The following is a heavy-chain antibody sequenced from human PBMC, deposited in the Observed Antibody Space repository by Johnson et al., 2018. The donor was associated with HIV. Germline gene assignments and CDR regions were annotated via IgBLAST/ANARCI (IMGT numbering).Heavy chain of an antibody. CDR1: GFTFSSYW. CDR2: IKQDGSEK. CDR3: ARDSSSWFTDAFDI. V-gene: IGHV3-7*05. D-gene: IGHD6-13*01. Sequence: VQLVESGGGLVQPGGSLRLSCAASGFTFSSYWMSWVRQAPGKGLEWVANIKQDGSEKYYVDSVKGRFTISRDNAKNSLYLQMNSLRAEDTAVYYCARDSSSWFTDAFDILGQGTMVTVSS. J-gene: IGHJ3*02.